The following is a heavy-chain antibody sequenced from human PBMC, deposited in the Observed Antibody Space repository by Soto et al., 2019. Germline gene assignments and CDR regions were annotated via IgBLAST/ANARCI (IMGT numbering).Heavy chain of an antibody. CDR2: FDPGDDEP. Sequence: GASVKVSCKVSGNTLTELSVHWVRQAPGKGLDWMGGFDPGDDEPIYAQKFQGRVTMAEDTSTDTAYMELRSLRSDDTAVYYCARSGYYYYGMDVWGQGTTVTVSS. V-gene: IGHV1-24*01. CDR1: GNTLTELS. J-gene: IGHJ6*02. CDR3: ARSGYYYYGMDV.